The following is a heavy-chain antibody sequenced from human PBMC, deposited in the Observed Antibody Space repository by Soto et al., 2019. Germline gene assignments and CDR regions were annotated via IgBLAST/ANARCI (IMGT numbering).Heavy chain of an antibody. CDR2: ISGSGDDT. J-gene: IGHJ4*02. Sequence: EVQLLESGGGLVQPGVSLRLSCTASAFTFWNYGLNWVRKAPGKGLEWVSAISGSGDDTYYADSVKGRFTISRDNAKNILYLQMNRLRADDTAVYYCAKETGHRGAYDYWGQGTLVTVSS. CDR1: AFTFWNYG. CDR3: AKETGHRGAYDY. V-gene: IGHV3-23*01. D-gene: IGHD1-26*01.